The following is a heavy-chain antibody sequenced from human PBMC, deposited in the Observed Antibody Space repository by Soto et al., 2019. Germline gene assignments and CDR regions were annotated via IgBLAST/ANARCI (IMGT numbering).Heavy chain of an antibody. V-gene: IGHV3-30-3*01. J-gene: IGHJ4*02. Sequence: GGSLRLSCAASGFTFSSYAMHWVRQAPGKGLEWVAVISYDGSNKYYADSVKGRFTISRDNSKNTLYLQMNSLRAEDTAVYYCAREPEGVSWGQGTLVTVSS. CDR2: ISYDGSNK. CDR1: GFTFSSYA. CDR3: AREPEGVS. D-gene: IGHD3-16*01.